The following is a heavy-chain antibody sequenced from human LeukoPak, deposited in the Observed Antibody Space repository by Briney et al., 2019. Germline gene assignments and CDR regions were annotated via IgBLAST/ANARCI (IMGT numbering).Heavy chain of an antibody. CDR3: ARDLGDTAPLYFDY. CDR2: ISYDGSNK. Sequence: GGSLRLSCAASGFAFSSYAMHWVRQAPGKGLEWVAVISYDGSNKYYADSVKGRFTISRDNSKNTLYRQMNSLRAEDTAVYYCARDLGDTAPLYFDYWGQGTLVTVSS. D-gene: IGHD5-18*01. CDR1: GFAFSSYA. V-gene: IGHV3-30*04. J-gene: IGHJ4*02.